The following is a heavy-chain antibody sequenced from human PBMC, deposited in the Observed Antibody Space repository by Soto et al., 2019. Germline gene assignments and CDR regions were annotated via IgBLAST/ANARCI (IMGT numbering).Heavy chain of an antibody. CDR3: ARRVPAAPNWFDP. CDR1: GGSISSGTW. V-gene: IGHV4-4*02. D-gene: IGHD2-2*01. J-gene: IGHJ5*02. CDR2: IYHSGSP. Sequence: LSLTCAVSGGSISSGTWWSWVRQPPGRGLEWIGEIYHSGSPNYNPSLKSRVTMSVDKSKNLFSLRLSSVTAADSALYYCARRVPAAPNWFDPWGQGTLVTAPQ.